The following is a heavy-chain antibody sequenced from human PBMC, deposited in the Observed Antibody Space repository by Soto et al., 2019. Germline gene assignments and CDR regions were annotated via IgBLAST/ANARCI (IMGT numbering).Heavy chain of an antibody. Sequence: GGSLRLSCAASGFTFSSYGMHWVRQAPGKGLEWVAVIWYDGSNKYYADSVKGRFTISRDNSKNTLYLQMNSLRAEDTAVYYCARSFMAVAEFVSLRHLGYWGQGTLVTVSS. CDR2: IWYDGSNK. D-gene: IGHD6-19*01. V-gene: IGHV3-33*01. CDR1: GFTFSSYG. J-gene: IGHJ4*02. CDR3: ARSFMAVAEFVSLRHLGY.